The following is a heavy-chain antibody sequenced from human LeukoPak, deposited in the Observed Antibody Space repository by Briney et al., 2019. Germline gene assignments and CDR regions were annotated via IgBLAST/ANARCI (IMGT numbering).Heavy chain of an antibody. CDR1: GGSFSGYY. D-gene: IGHD5-24*01. CDR2: INHSGST. V-gene: IGHV4-34*01. CDR3: AGEWRWLQTGYFDY. Sequence: PSETLSLTCAVYGGSFSGYYWSWIRQPPGEGLEWIGEINHSGSTNYNPSLKSRVTISVDTSKNQFSLKLSSVTAADTAVYYCAGEWRWLQTGYFDYWGQGTLVTVSS. J-gene: IGHJ4*02.